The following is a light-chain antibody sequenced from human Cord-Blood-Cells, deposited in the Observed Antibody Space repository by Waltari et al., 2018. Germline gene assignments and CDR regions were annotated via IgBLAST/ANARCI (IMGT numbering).Light chain of an antibody. CDR3: AAWDDSLNGHLV. V-gene: IGLV1-44*01. CDR1: SSNIGSNT. Sequence: QSVLTQPPSASGTPGQRVTISCSGSSSNIGSNTVNWYQQLPGTAPKLLIYSNNQGPSGVPDRFSGSKSGTSASLAISGLQSEDEADYYCAAWDDSLNGHLVFGGGTKLTVL. CDR2: SNN. J-gene: IGLJ2*01.